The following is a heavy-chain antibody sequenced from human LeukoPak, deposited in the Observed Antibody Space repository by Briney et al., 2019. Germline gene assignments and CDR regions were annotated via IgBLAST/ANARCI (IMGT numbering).Heavy chain of an antibody. D-gene: IGHD2-15*01. CDR3: ARGLGYCSGGSCYSVSRFDY. CDR1: GGSISSGGYS. Sequence: SETLSLTCAVSGGSISSGGYSWSWIRQPPGKGLEWIGYIYHSGSTYYNPSLKSRVTISVDRSKNQFSLKLSSVTAADTAVYYCARGLGYCSGGSCYSVSRFDYWGQGTLVTVSS. V-gene: IGHV4-30-2*01. CDR2: IYHSGST. J-gene: IGHJ4*02.